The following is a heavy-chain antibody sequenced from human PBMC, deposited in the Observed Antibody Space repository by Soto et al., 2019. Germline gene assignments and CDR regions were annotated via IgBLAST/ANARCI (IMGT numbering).Heavy chain of an antibody. J-gene: IGHJ5*02. D-gene: IGHD2-2*01. CDR2: ISAYTDTP. V-gene: IGHV1-18*01. CDR1: GYTFTNFG. Sequence: QVQLVQSGAEVKKPGASVKVSCRASGYTFTNFGVTWVRRAPGQGLEWMGWISAYTDTPNYAQKFQGRVTMTIDTSTSPDYMDLRRLTSDDTAVYYCARVIPGVEAWFGPWGQGTLVTFSS. CDR3: ARVIPGVEAWFGP.